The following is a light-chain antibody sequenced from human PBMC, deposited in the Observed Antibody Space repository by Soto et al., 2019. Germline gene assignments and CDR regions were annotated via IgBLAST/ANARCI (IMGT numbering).Light chain of an antibody. CDR1: QNLGPS. V-gene: IGKV1-5*03. Sequence: DIQMTQSPSTLSASVGDRVTITCRASQNLGPSLAWIQQKPGKAPNLLIYKASILESGVPSRFSGSGYGTEFSLTISSLQPDDFATYYCQQYNRYPGTFGQGTKLEIK. J-gene: IGKJ2*02. CDR2: KAS. CDR3: QQYNRYPGT.